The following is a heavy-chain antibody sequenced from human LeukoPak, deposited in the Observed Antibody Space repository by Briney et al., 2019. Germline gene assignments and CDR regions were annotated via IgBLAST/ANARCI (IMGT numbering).Heavy chain of an antibody. CDR2: ISWNRGSI. Sequence: SLRLSCAPSGFTFDDYAMHWVRQAPGKGLEWVSGISWNRGSIGYADSVKGRFTISRDNAKNSLYLQMNNLRAEDTALYYCAKAGVEDNYYFDYCGQGTLVTVSS. J-gene: IGHJ4*02. D-gene: IGHD3-10*01. CDR1: GFTFDDYA. V-gene: IGHV3-9*01. CDR3: AKAGVEDNYYFDY.